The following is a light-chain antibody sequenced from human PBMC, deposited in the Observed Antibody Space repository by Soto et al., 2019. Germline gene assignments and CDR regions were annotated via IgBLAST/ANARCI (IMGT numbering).Light chain of an antibody. V-gene: IGKV3-20*01. Sequence: ESVLTQSPGTLSLSPGERATLSCRASQTVNSDYLTWYQQKPGQAPRLLIYAASSGATGIPDRFSGSGSETDFTLTINRLEPEDFAVYYCQYYGNSRITFGQGTRLEIK. CDR3: QYYGNSRIT. CDR1: QTVNSDY. CDR2: AAS. J-gene: IGKJ5*01.